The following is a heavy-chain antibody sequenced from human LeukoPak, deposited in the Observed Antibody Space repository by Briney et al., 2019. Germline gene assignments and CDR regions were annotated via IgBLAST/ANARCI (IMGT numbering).Heavy chain of an antibody. CDR2: INPNSGGT. V-gene: IGHV1-2*02. CDR1: GYTFTGYY. D-gene: IGHD3-22*01. Sequence: VASVKVSCKASGYTFTGYYMHWVRQAPGQGLEWMGWINPNSGGTNYAQKFQGRVTMTRDTSISTAYMELSRLRSDETAVYYCARSRITMIVVVITTDFDYWGQGTLVTVSS. CDR3: ARSRITMIVVVITTDFDY. J-gene: IGHJ4*02.